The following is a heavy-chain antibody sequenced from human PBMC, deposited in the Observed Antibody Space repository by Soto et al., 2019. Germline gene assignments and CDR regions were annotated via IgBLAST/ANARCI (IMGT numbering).Heavy chain of an antibody. Sequence: PGGSLRLSCAASGFTFSSYAMHWVRQAPGKGLEWVAVISYDGSNKYYADSVKGRFTISRDNSKNTLYLQMNSLRAEDTAVYYCGRPLDYGGNSDAFDIWGQGTMVTVSS. V-gene: IGHV3-30-3*01. CDR3: GRPLDYGGNSDAFDI. CDR1: GFTFSSYA. CDR2: ISYDGSNK. J-gene: IGHJ3*02. D-gene: IGHD4-17*01.